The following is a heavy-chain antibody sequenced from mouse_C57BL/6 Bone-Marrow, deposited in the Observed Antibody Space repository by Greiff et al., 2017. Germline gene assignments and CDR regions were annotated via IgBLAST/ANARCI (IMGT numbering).Heavy chain of an antibody. CDR1: GYTFTSYW. J-gene: IGHJ4*01. CDR3: AREEGLLPAMDY. V-gene: IGHV1-55*01. Sequence: VQLQQPGAELVKPGASVKMSCKASGYTFTSYWLTWVKQRPGQGLEWIGDIYPGSGSTNYNEKFKSKATLTVDTSSSTAYMQLSSLTSEYSAVYYCAREEGLLPAMDYWGQGTSVTVSS. CDR2: IYPGSGST. D-gene: IGHD2-3*01.